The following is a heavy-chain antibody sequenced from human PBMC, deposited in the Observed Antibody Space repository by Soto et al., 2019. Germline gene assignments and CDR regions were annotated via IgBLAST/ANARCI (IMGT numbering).Heavy chain of an antibody. CDR3: ARNYDILTGYYHFDY. CDR1: GYTFTSYA. J-gene: IGHJ4*02. Sequence: ASVKVSCKASGYTFTSYAMHWVRQAPGQRLEWMGWINAGNGNTKYSQKFQGRVTITRDTSASTAYVELSSLRSEDTAVYYCARNYDILTGYYHFDYWGQGTLVTVSS. D-gene: IGHD3-9*01. V-gene: IGHV1-3*01. CDR2: INAGNGNT.